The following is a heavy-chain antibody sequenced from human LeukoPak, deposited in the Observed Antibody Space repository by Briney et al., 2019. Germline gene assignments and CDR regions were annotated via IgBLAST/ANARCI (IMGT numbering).Heavy chain of an antibody. J-gene: IGHJ3*02. CDR1: GGTFSSYA. CDR2: IIPIFGTA. V-gene: IGHV1-69*13. Sequence: GASVKVSCKASGGTFSSYAISWVRQAPGQGLEWMGRIIPIFGTANYAQKFQGRVTITADESTSTAYMELSSLRSEDTAVYYCARGRLGFLEWLPHDAFDIWGQGTMVTVSS. D-gene: IGHD3-3*01. CDR3: ARGRLGFLEWLPHDAFDI.